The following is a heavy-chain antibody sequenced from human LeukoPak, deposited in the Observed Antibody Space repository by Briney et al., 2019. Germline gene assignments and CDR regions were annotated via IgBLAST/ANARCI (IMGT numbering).Heavy chain of an antibody. Sequence: ASVKVSCKASGYTFTNYDINWVRQATGQGLEWMGWMNPNSGNTGYAQKFQGRVTMTRNTSISTAHMELSSLRSEDTAVYYCARGAVSSTCSGGSCYTTDVWGKGTTVTISS. CDR1: GYTFTNYD. V-gene: IGHV1-8*01. J-gene: IGHJ6*04. CDR3: ARGAVSSTCSGGSCYTTDV. D-gene: IGHD2-15*01. CDR2: MNPNSGNT.